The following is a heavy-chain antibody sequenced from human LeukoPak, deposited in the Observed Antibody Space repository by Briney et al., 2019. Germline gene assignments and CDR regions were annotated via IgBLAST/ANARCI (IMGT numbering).Heavy chain of an antibody. CDR1: GSSFTSYW. V-gene: IGHV5-51*01. Sequence: GEPLKTSCNGSGSSFTSYWIGWGRQIPGKGLEWRGIIYAGGSESRYSPSFQGHVTISADKSNSTAYLQWSSLRASDTAMYYCARLWLTESGKFDYWGQGTLVTVSS. J-gene: IGHJ4*02. CDR2: IYAGGSES. CDR3: ARLWLTESGKFDY. D-gene: IGHD1-26*01.